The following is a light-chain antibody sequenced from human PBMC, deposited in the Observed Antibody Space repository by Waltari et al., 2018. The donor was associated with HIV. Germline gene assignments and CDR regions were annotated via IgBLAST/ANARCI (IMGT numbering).Light chain of an antibody. J-gene: IGKJ2*01. Sequence: DIVMTQSPLSLPVTPEEPASISCQSSQSLLHSNGYNYLDWYLQKPGQSPQLLIYLGSNRASGVPDRFSGSGSGTDFTLKISRVEADDVGIYYCMQALQTPDTFGQGTKLEIK. V-gene: IGKV2-28*01. CDR1: QSLLHSNGYNY. CDR2: LGS. CDR3: MQALQTPDT.